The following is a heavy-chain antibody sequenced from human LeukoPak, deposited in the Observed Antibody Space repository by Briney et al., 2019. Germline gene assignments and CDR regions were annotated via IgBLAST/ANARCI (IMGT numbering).Heavy chain of an antibody. V-gene: IGHV4-38-2*02. CDR2: IYHSGST. J-gene: IGHJ4*02. CDR1: GYSISSGYY. CDR3: ARHRAGTLIDY. D-gene: IGHD1-1*01. Sequence: PSETLSLTCTVSGYSISSGYYWGWIRPPPGKGLEWIGSIYHSGSTYYNPSLKSRVTISVDTSKNQFSLKLSSVTAADTAVYYCARHRAGTLIDYWGQGTLVTVSS.